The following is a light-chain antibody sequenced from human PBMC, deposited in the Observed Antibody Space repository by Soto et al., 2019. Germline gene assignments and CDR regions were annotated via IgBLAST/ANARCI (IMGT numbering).Light chain of an antibody. CDR1: SSDVGGYSY. V-gene: IGLV2-14*01. CDR3: SSYTSSSPYV. CDR2: DVS. Sequence: QSVLAQPASVSGSPGQSITISCTGTSSDVGGYSYVSWYQQHPGKAPKLMIYDVSNRPSGVSNRFTGSKSGNTASLTISGLQAEDEADYYCSSYTSSSPYVFGTGTKVIVL. J-gene: IGLJ1*01.